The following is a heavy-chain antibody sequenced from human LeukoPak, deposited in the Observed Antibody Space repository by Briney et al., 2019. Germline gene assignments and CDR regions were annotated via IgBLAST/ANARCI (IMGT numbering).Heavy chain of an antibody. CDR1: GGSFSGYY. D-gene: IGHD2-2*01. Sequence: SETLSLTCAVYGGSFSGYYWSWIRQPPGKGLEWIGEINHSGSTNYNPSLKSRVTISVDTSKNQFSLKLSSVTAADTAVYYCARTGYCSSTSCLLPTYYFDYWGQGTLVTVSS. J-gene: IGHJ4*02. CDR3: ARTGYCSSTSCLLPTYYFDY. CDR2: INHSGST. V-gene: IGHV4-34*01.